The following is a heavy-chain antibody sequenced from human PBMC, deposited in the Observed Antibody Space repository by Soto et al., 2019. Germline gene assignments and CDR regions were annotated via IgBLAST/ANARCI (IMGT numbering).Heavy chain of an antibody. CDR2: IYYSGST. CDR1: GASISSSGYY. Sequence: QLQLQESGPGLVKPSETLSLTCTVSGASISSSGYYLGWIRQPPGKGLEWIGSIYYSGSTYYNPSLKSRVTIYIDTSENQFSLKLTSVTAADTAVYYCARRSGRTGSLSYGMDVWGQGTTVTVSS. D-gene: IGHD2-15*01. J-gene: IGHJ6*02. CDR3: ARRSGRTGSLSYGMDV. V-gene: IGHV4-39*01.